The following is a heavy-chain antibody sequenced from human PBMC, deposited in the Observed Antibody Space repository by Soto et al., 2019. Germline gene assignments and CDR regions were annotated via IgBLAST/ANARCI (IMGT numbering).Heavy chain of an antibody. CDR3: AKGYCIDGSCGGRGFDP. CDR1: GLIFSNFA. J-gene: IGHJ5*02. Sequence: GGSLRLSCAASGLIFSNFAMNWVRQAPGKGLEWVSGISGSGDRTYYADSVKGRFSISRDNSKNTLYLQMNSLRAEDTAVYYCAKGYCIDGSCGGRGFDPWGQGTLVTVSS. CDR2: ISGSGDRT. V-gene: IGHV3-23*01. D-gene: IGHD2-15*01.